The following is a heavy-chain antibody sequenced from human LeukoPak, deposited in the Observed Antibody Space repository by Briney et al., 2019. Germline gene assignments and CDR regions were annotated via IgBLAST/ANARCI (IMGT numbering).Heavy chain of an antibody. J-gene: IGHJ4*02. CDR3: ARGTYSSSWYSF. D-gene: IGHD6-13*01. V-gene: IGHV1-2*02. CDR1: GYTFTGYY. Sequence: ASVKVSCKASGYTFTGYYMHWVRQAPGQGLEWMGWINPNSGGTNYAQKFQGRVTMTRDTSISTAYMELSSLRSDDTAVYYCARGTYSSSWYSFWGQGTLVTVSS. CDR2: INPNSGGT.